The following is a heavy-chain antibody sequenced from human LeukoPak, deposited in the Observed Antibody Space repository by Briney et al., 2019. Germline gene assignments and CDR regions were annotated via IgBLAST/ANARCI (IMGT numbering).Heavy chain of an antibody. CDR2: IYSSGST. Sequence: SETLSLTCTVSGCSISSYYWSWIRQPPGKGLEWIGYIYSSGSTNYNPSLKSRVTISVDTSKNQFSLKLSSVTAADTAVYYCATRYGSGGSQFFDYWGQGTLVTVSS. J-gene: IGHJ4*02. V-gene: IGHV4-59*01. D-gene: IGHD3-10*01. CDR1: GCSISSYY. CDR3: ATRYGSGGSQFFDY.